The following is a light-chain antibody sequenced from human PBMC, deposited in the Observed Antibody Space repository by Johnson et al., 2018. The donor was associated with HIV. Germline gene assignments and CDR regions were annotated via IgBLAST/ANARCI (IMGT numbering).Light chain of an antibody. V-gene: IGLV1-51*02. Sequence: QSVLTQPPSVSAAPGQKVSISCSGSSSNIGDNYVSWYQQVPGTAPKLLIYEDTKRPSGIPDRFSGSKSGTSATLAITGLQPWDEADYYCETWDNSLSSGVFGTGTKVTVL. CDR3: ETWDNSLSSGV. CDR2: EDT. CDR1: SSNIGDNY. J-gene: IGLJ1*01.